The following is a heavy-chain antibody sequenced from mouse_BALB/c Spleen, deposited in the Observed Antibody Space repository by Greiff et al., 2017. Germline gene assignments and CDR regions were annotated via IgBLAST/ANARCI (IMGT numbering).Heavy chain of an antibody. CDR3: ARGNYYGSSPWFAY. D-gene: IGHD1-1*01. V-gene: IGHV14-3*02. J-gene: IGHJ3*01. CDR2: IDPANGNT. CDR1: GFTIKDTY. Sequence: VQLQQSGAELVKPGASVKLSCTASGFTIKDTYMHWVKQRPEQGLEWIGRIDPANGNTKYDPKFQGKATITADTSSTTAYLQLSSLTSEDTAVYYCARGNYYGSSPWFAYWGQGTLVTVSA.